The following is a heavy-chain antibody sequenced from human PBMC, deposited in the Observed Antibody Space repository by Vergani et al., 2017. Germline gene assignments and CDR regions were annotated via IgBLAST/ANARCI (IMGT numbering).Heavy chain of an antibody. D-gene: IGHD3-3*01. CDR2: ISSSSSYI. Sequence: EVQLVESGGGLVKSGGSLRLSCAASGFTFSTYSMNWVRQAPGKGLEWVSSISSSSSYIYYADSVKGRFTISKDNAKNSLYLQMNSLRAEDTAVYYWARDTPIPTIIGVAPEAFDIWGQGTMVTVSS. CDR3: ARDTPIPTIIGVAPEAFDI. V-gene: IGHV3-21*01. CDR1: GFTFSTYS. J-gene: IGHJ3*02.